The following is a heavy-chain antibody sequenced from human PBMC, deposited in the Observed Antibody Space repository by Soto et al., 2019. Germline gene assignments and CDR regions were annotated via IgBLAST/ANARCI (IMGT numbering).Heavy chain of an antibody. J-gene: IGHJ4*02. CDR3: ARDPVAGTYFDY. CDR2: INAFNGNT. Sequence: QVQLVQSGAEVKKPGASVKVSCKASGYTFISYGISWVRQATGQGLEWMGWINAFNGNTNYAPKLQGRVTMTRDTSTSTAYMELRSLRSDDPAVYYCARDPVAGTYFDYWGQGTLVTVSS. V-gene: IGHV1-18*01. CDR1: GYTFISYG. D-gene: IGHD6-19*01.